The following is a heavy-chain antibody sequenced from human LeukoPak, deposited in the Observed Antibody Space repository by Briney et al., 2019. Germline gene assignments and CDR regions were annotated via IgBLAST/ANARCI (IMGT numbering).Heavy chain of an antibody. CDR1: GYTFTGYY. CDR2: INSNSGGT. V-gene: IGHV1-2*02. Sequence: ASVKVSCKASGYTFTGYYIHWVRQAPGQGLEWMGWINSNSGGTNYAQKFQGRVTMTRDTSISTAYMELSRLRSDDTAVYYCARDINDFWSGAFDIWGQGTMVTVSS. D-gene: IGHD3-3*01. CDR3: ARDINDFWSGAFDI. J-gene: IGHJ3*02.